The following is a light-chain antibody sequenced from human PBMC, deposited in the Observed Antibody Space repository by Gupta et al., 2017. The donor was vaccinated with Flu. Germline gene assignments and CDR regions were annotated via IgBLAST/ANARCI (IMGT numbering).Light chain of an antibody. CDR3: QQYDAFPRT. CDR1: QSVSGSS. J-gene: IGKJ1*01. CDR2: AAS. V-gene: IGKV3-20*01. Sequence: EIVLIQSPGTMSLSPGERATLTCSAGQSVSGSSLAWYQQKPGQSPRRLIYAASNRATGIPDRFSGSGSGTDFTLTITSLEPEDVAIYYCQQYDAFPRTFGQGTKVEI.